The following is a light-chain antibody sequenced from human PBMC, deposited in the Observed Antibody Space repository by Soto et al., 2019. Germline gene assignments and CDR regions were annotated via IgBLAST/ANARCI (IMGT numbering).Light chain of an antibody. V-gene: IGLV1-40*01. J-gene: IGLJ1*01. Sequence: QLVLTQPPSVSGAPGQRVIISCTGSSSNIGADYAVHWYQHLPGTAPKLLITDDTSRPSGVPDRFSGSKSGASASLAITGLQAEDEADYYCSSYAGSSNVFGTGTKLTVL. CDR2: DDT. CDR3: SSYAGSSNV. CDR1: SSNIGADYA.